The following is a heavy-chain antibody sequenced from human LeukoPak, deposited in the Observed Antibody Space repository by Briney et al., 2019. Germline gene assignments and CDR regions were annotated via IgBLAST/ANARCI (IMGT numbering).Heavy chain of an antibody. D-gene: IGHD3-9*01. CDR3: ARVLTYYDILTGYSTYYFDY. Sequence: GAEILFPCKEPGYTFTGNYKHWVGHAPGQGLEWMGIINPSGGSTSYAQKFQGRVTMTRDTSTSTVYMELSSLRSEDTAVYYCARVLTYYDILTGYSTYYFDYWGQGTLVTVSS. CDR1: GYTFTGNY. CDR2: INPSGGST. V-gene: IGHV1-46*01. J-gene: IGHJ4*02.